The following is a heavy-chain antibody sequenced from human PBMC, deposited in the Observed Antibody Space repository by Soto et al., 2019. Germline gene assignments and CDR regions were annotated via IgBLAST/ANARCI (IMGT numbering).Heavy chain of an antibody. CDR3: ARARYCSGGSCYGQSNWFDP. Sequence: QVQLQQWGAGLLKPSETLSLTCAVYGGSFSGYYWSWIRQPPGKGLEWIGEINHSGSTNYNPSLKSRVTISLDTSKNQFSLKLSSVTAADTAVYYCARARYCSGGSCYGQSNWFDPWGQGTLVTVSS. CDR2: INHSGST. CDR1: GGSFSGYY. J-gene: IGHJ5*02. V-gene: IGHV4-34*01. D-gene: IGHD2-15*01.